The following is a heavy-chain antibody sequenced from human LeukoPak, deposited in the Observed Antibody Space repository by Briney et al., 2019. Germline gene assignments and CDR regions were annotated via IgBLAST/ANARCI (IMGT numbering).Heavy chain of an antibody. V-gene: IGHV3-48*03. J-gene: IGHJ6*02. Sequence: PGGSLRLSCAASGFTFSSYEMNWVRQAPGKGLEWVSYISSSGSTIYYADSVKGRFTISRDNAKNSLYLQMNSLRAEDTAVYYCARESSIAALDYYYGMDVWGQGTTVTVS. D-gene: IGHD6-6*01. CDR1: GFTFSSYE. CDR2: ISSSGSTI. CDR3: ARESSIAALDYYYGMDV.